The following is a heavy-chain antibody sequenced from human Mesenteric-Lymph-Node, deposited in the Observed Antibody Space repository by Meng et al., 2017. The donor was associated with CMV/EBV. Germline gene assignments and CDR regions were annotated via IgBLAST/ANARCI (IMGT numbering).Heavy chain of an antibody. J-gene: IGHJ6*02. Sequence: ASVKVSCKASGYTFTSYGISWVRQAPGQGLEWMGWINPHSGGTNYAQKFQGRVTMTRDTSISTAYMELSRLTSDDTAVYYCARDGCGGDCDYYYYYGMDVWGQGTTVTVSS. CDR3: ARDGCGGDCDYYYYYGMDV. CDR1: GYTFTSYG. D-gene: IGHD2-21*01. CDR2: INPHSGGT. V-gene: IGHV1-2*02.